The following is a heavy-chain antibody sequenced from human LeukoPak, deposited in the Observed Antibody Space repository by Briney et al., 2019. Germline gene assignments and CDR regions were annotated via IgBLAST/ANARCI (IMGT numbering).Heavy chain of an antibody. CDR3: ARSTRRPPYYFDY. Sequence: ASETLSLTCTVSGGSISSYYWSWIRQPAGKGVEWMGRIYTSASPNYNPSLTSRVTMSVDTSKNQFSLKLSSVTAADTAVYYCARSTRRPPYYFDYWGQGTLVTVSS. V-gene: IGHV4-4*07. J-gene: IGHJ4*02. D-gene: IGHD5/OR15-5a*01. CDR1: GGSISSYY. CDR2: IYTSASP.